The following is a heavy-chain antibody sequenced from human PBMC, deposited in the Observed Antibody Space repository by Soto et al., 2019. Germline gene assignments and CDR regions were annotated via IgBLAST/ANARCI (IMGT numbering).Heavy chain of an antibody. D-gene: IGHD6-13*01. Sequence: LRLSCAASGFTFISYAMSLVRQAPGKGLEWVSAITGSGGSTYYADAVKGRFTISRDSSRNTLYLQMNSRRAEDTAVYYCAKAIYGSSWYVLNWHSPNYYYYYGTDVWGHGTTVTVSS. CDR3: AKAIYGSSWYVLNWHSPNYYYYYGTDV. V-gene: IGHV3-23*01. J-gene: IGHJ6*02. CDR1: GFTFISYA. CDR2: ITGSGGST.